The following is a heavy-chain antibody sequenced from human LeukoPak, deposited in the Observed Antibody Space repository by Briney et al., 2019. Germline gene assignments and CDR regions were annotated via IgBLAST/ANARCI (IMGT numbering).Heavy chain of an antibody. CDR2: ISWNSGSI. V-gene: IGHV3-9*01. D-gene: IGHD3-10*01. CDR1: GFTFGDYA. J-gene: IGHJ5*02. CDR3: AKSPTYYYGSGEGFLDP. Sequence: PGGSLRLSCAASGFTFGDYAMHWVRQAPGKGLEWVSGISWNSGSIGYADSVRGRFTISRDNAKNSLYLQMNSLRAEDTALYYCAKSPTYYYGSGEGFLDPWGQGTLVTVSS.